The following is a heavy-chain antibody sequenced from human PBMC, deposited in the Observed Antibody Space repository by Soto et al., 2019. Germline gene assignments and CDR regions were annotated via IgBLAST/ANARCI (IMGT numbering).Heavy chain of an antibody. V-gene: IGHV1-18*04. CDR2: ISAYNGNT. Sequence: QVQLVQSGAEVKKPGASVKVSCKASGYTFTSYGISWVRQAPGQGLEWMGWISAYNGNTNYAQKLQGRITMTTHTSTSTAYMELRSLRSDATAVYYCARAPVTRSRRWYYFAHWGQGTLVPVSS. CDR3: ARAPVTRSRRWYYFAH. CDR1: GYTFTSYG. J-gene: IGHJ4*02. D-gene: IGHD6-19*01.